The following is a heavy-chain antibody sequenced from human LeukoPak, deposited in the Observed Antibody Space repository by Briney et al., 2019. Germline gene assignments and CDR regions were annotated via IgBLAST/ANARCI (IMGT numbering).Heavy chain of an antibody. J-gene: IGHJ4*02. CDR3: ARGSSFGY. D-gene: IGHD2-2*01. CDR1: GFILSSYW. Sequence: PGGSLRLSCAASGFILSSYWMSWVRQAPGKGLEWVANIKEDGSEKNYVDSVKGRFTISRDTSKNSLYLQMNILRAEDSAVYYCARGSSFGYWGQGTLVTVSS. CDR2: IKEDGSEK. V-gene: IGHV3-7*01.